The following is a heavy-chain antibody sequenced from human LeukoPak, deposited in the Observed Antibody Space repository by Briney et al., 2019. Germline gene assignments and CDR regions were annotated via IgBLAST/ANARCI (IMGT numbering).Heavy chain of an antibody. J-gene: IGHJ4*02. CDR3: AKGHVLLWFGEYYFDY. Sequence: GGSLRLSCAASGFTFSNYSINWVRQAPGKGLEWVSSISPSSHYIYYADSVRGRFTISRDNARNSLYLQMNSLRAEDTALYYCAKGHVLLWFGEYYFDYWGQGTLVTVSS. V-gene: IGHV3-21*04. CDR2: ISPSSHYI. CDR1: GFTFSNYS. D-gene: IGHD3-10*01.